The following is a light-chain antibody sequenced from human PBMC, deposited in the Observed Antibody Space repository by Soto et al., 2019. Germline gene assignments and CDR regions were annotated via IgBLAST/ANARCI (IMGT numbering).Light chain of an antibody. V-gene: IGKV3-20*01. CDR1: QSVSSSS. CDR3: QHFGDSVWT. Sequence: EIVFTHSPVTLSFSPVQRATLSGRASQSVSSSSVAWYRQRPGQAPRLLIYAVSSRAIDTPDRFSGSGSGTDFTLTISRLEPEDFAVYYCQHFGDSVWTFGQGTKVDIK. J-gene: IGKJ1*01. CDR2: AVS.